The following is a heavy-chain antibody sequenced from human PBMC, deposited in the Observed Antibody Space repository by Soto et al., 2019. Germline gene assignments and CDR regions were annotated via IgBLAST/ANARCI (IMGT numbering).Heavy chain of an antibody. CDR1: GGTFSSYA. J-gene: IGHJ6*02. V-gene: IGHV1-69*13. CDR2: IIPIFGTA. D-gene: IGHD1-20*01. CDR3: ARLIYKTHLTYGRAV. Sequence: SVKVSCKASGGTFSSYAISWVRQAPGQGLEWMGGIIPIFGTANYAQKFQGRVTITADESTSTAYMELSSLRSEDTAVYYCARLIYKTHLTYGRAVGGQGTTVPVSS.